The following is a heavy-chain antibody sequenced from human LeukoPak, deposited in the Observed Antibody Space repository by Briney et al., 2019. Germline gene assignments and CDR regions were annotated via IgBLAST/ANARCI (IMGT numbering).Heavy chain of an antibody. CDR3: TRAAEQRPIDC. V-gene: IGHV3-74*01. CDR1: GFTFSTYW. Sequence: GWSLRLSFAASGFTFSTYWMHSVRQVPAQVLPWVARISQDGSDTTYADSVKGRFTISRDNAKNTLYLQMNSLRAEDTAVYSCTRAAEQRPIDCWGQGALVTVSS. D-gene: IGHD6-25*01. J-gene: IGHJ4*02. CDR2: ISQDGSDT.